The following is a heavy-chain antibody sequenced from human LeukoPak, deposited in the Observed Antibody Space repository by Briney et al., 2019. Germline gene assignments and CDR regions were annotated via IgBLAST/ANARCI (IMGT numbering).Heavy chain of an antibody. CDR1: GFTLSNAW. V-gene: IGHV3-15*01. CDR3: AKDPGIGSGRSPHYFDY. Sequence: PGGSLRLSCAASGFTLSNAWMNWVRQAPGKGLEWVGLIKSKTNGETRDYAAPVKGRFTISRDNSKNTLYLQMNSLRAEDTAVYYCAKDPGIGSGRSPHYFDYWGQGTLVTVSS. J-gene: IGHJ4*02. D-gene: IGHD3-10*01. CDR2: IKSKTNGETR.